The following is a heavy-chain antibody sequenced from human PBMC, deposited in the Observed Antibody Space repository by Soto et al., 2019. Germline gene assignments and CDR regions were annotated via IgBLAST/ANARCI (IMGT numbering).Heavy chain of an antibody. Sequence: QVQLVQSGAEVKKPGSSVKVSCKSSGGTFSSYAISWVRQAPGQGREWMGGIIPIFVTANYAQKFQGRVTINAEESTSTAYMELSSLRSEDTAVYYCAGDQDGGTVIKLLSCYGMDVWGQRTRVNVSS. CDR2: IIPIFVTA. V-gene: IGHV1-69*12. CDR1: GGTFSSYA. CDR3: AGDQDGGTVIKLLSCYGMDV. D-gene: IGHD3-22*01. J-gene: IGHJ6*02.